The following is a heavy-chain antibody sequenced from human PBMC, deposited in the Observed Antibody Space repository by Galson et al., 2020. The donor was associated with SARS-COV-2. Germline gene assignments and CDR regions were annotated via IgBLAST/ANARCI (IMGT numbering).Heavy chain of an antibody. J-gene: IGHJ4*02. V-gene: IGHV3-7*03. CDR1: GFTFSSYW. Sequence: GESLKISCAASGFTFSSYWMSWVRQAPGKGLEWVANIKQDGSEKYYVDSVKGRFTISRDNSKNTLFLQMSGLRAEDTAVYYCAKPKGGYDFRSGYPFDYWGQGTLVTVSS. CDR2: IKQDGSEK. D-gene: IGHD3-3*01. CDR3: AKPKGGYDFRSGYPFDY.